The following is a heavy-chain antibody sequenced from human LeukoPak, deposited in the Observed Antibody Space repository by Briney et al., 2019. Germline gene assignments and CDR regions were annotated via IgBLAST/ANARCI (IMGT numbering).Heavy chain of an antibody. J-gene: IGHJ6*04. Sequence: GGSLRLSCAASAFTFSSYAMSWVRQVPGKWLEWVSSISGSGDSTYYADSVKGRFTISRDNSKNTLYLQMNSLRAEDTAVYYCASSTVAAAGTPGYYYYGMDVWGKGTTVTVSS. CDR1: AFTFSSYA. CDR3: ASSTVAAAGTPGYYYYGMDV. CDR2: ISGSGDST. V-gene: IGHV3-23*01. D-gene: IGHD6-13*01.